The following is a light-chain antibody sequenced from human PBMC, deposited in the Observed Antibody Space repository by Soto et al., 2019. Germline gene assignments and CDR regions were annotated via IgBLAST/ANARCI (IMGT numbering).Light chain of an antibody. CDR3: QQYDNLPPT. CDR2: DAS. Sequence: DIQMTQSPSSLSASVGDRVTITCQASQDISNYLNWYQQKPGKAPKLLIYDASNLETVVPSRFSGSGSGTDFTVTISSLQHEDIATYYCQQYDNLPPTCGGGTKVEIK. V-gene: IGKV1-33*01. CDR1: QDISNY. J-gene: IGKJ4*01.